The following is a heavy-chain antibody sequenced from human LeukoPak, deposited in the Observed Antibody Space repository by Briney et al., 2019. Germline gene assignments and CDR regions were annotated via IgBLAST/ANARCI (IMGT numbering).Heavy chain of an antibody. J-gene: IGHJ4*02. Sequence: PGGSLRLSCAASGFTFSSYSMNWVRQAPGKGPEWVSYISSSSSTIYYADSVKGRFTISRDNAKNTLYLQMNSLRAEDTAVYYCAKEWYYYGSGSYHIDYWGQGTLVTVSS. V-gene: IGHV3-48*01. CDR3: AKEWYYYGSGSYHIDY. CDR1: GFTFSSYS. D-gene: IGHD3-10*01. CDR2: ISSSSSTI.